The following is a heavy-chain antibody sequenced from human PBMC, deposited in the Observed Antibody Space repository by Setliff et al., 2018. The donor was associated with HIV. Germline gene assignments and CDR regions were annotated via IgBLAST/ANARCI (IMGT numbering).Heavy chain of an antibody. D-gene: IGHD3-10*01. J-gene: IGHJ4*02. CDR2: IYTTGST. CDR1: GGSISSGSYY. V-gene: IGHV4-61*09. CDR3: ARWHPPYGFWEEDY. Sequence: SETLSLTCTVFGGSISSGSYYWTWIRQPAGKGLEWIGHIYTTGSTNYNPSLKSRVTISVDGSKNQFSLKLKSVTAADTAVYYCARWHPPYGFWEEDYWGQGTLVTVSS.